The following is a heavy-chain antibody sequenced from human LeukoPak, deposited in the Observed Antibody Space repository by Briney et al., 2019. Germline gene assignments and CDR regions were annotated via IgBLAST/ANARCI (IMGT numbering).Heavy chain of an antibody. V-gene: IGHV1-18*01. Sequence: APVKVSCKASGYTFTSYGISWVRQAPGQGLEWMGWISAYNGNTNYAQKLQGRVTMTTDTSTSTAYMELRSLRSDDSAVYYCARDSTSMVGFYYYGMDVWGQGTTVTVSS. J-gene: IGHJ6*02. CDR1: GYTFTSYG. D-gene: IGHD2-8*01. CDR2: ISAYNGNT. CDR3: ARDSTSMVGFYYYGMDV.